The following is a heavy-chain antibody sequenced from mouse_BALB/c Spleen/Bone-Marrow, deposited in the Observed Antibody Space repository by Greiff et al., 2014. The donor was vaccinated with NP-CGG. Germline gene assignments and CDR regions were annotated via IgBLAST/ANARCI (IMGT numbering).Heavy chain of an antibody. D-gene: IGHD1-1*01. CDR3: DYYGSSYFDY. CDR2: IYPGSGST. V-gene: IGHV1-77*01. J-gene: IGHJ2*01. Sequence: VQRVESGPELVKPGASVKTSCKASGYTFPPPPLPWVKQRTGQGLEWIGEIYPGSGSTYYNEKFKGKATRTADKSSNTAYMQLSSLTSEDSAVYFCDYYGSSYFDYWGQGTTLTVSS. CDR1: GYTFPPPP.